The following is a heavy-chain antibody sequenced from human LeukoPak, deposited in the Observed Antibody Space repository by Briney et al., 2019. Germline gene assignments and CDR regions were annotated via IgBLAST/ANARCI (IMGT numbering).Heavy chain of an antibody. Sequence: SETLSLTCTVSGGSINNYYWSWIRQPAGKGLEWIGRIYSSGSTNHNPSLESRVTMSVDTSKNQLSLKLSSVIAADTAVYYCARENDRYGRIDYWGQGTLVTVSS. D-gene: IGHD5-18*01. V-gene: IGHV4-4*07. CDR3: ARENDRYGRIDY. J-gene: IGHJ4*02. CDR2: IYSSGST. CDR1: GGSINNYY.